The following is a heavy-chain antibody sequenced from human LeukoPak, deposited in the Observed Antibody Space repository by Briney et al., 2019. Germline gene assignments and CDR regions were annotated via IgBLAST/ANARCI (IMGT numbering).Heavy chain of an antibody. CDR2: IYSGGST. V-gene: IGHV3-53*01. Sequence: SGGSLRLSCAASGFTVSSNFLSWVRQPPGKGLEWVSDIYSGGSTYYADSVKGRFTISRDNSKNTLYLQMNSLRAEDTAVYYCTRGGGGSFPYYWGQGTLVTVSS. D-gene: IGHD2-21*01. CDR1: GFTVSSNF. J-gene: IGHJ4*02. CDR3: TRGGGGSFPYY.